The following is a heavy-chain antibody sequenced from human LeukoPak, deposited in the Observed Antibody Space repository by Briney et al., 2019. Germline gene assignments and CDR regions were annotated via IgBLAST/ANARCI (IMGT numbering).Heavy chain of an antibody. J-gene: IGHJ6*04. CDR3: ARDFFGAMDV. CDR1: GGSISSGSYY. CDR2: IYTSGST. V-gene: IGHV4-61*02. D-gene: IGHD3-3*01. Sequence: SETLSLTCTVSGGSISSGSYYWSWIRQPAGKGLEWIGRIYTSGSTNYNPSLKSRVTISVDTSKNQFSLKLSSVTAADTAVYYCARDFFGAMDVWGKGTTVTVSS.